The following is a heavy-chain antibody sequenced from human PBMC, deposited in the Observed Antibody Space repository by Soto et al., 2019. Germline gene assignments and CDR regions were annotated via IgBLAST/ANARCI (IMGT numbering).Heavy chain of an antibody. CDR1: GYTFTSYS. V-gene: IGHV1-2*02. CDR3: AIGPSGSTCCFLVY. CDR2: INPNIGAA. D-gene: IGHD2-2*01. J-gene: IGHJ1*01. Sequence: ASVQVSCKASGYTFTSYSIHWVRQAPGQGLEWMGGINPNIGAANYAQKFQGRVTMTRDTSMSPAYMELSRLRSDDTAGYYCAIGPSGSTCCFLVYWRQSTLVTVYS.